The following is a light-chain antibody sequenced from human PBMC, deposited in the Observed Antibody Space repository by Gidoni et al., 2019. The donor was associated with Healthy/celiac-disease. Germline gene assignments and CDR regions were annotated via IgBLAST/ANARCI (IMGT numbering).Light chain of an antibody. CDR1: QGISSW. CDR3: QRYYRYTPT. CDR2: AAY. J-gene: IGKJ4*01. V-gene: IGKV1D-16*01. Sequence: DLHMPQYPSSLSASVGDRVTITFRPSQGISSWLSWYQQKPEKGPKSLLYAAYGLQSVVPSRFSGSGSGTDFTLTISNLQAEDFATYYWQRYYRYTPTFGGXTKVEIK.